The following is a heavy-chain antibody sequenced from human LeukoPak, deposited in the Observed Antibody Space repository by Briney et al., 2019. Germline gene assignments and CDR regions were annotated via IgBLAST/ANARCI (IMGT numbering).Heavy chain of an antibody. CDR1: GDSISSGGYY. CDR2: IYYSGST. V-gene: IGHV4-31*03. Sequence: SETLSLTCSVSGDSISSGGYYWSWIRQHPGKGLEWIGYIYYSGSTYYNPSLKSRVSISIETSKNQFSLKLSSVTAADTAVYYCARACLAAAEGGYWFDPWGQGTLVTVSS. CDR3: ARACLAAAEGGYWFDP. D-gene: IGHD6-13*01. J-gene: IGHJ5*02.